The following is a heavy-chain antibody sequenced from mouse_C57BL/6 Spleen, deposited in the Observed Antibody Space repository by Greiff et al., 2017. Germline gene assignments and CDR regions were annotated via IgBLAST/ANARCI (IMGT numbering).Heavy chain of an antibody. Sequence: EVQRVESGGGLVKPGGSLKLSCAASGFTFSSYAMSWVRQTPEKRLEWVATISDGGSYTYYPDNVKGRFTISRDNAKNNLYLQMSHLKSEDTAMYYCARDRGFIKDDWGQGTTLTVSS. J-gene: IGHJ2*01. CDR2: ISDGGSYT. CDR3: ARDRGFIKDD. V-gene: IGHV5-4*01. D-gene: IGHD1-1*01. CDR1: GFTFSSYA.